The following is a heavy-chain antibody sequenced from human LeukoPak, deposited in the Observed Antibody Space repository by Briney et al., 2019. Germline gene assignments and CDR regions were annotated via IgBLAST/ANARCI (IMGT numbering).Heavy chain of an antibody. CDR3: AGRVSGIQLWYRGWFDP. J-gene: IGHJ5*02. D-gene: IGHD5-18*01. CDR1: GGSISSSSYY. CDR2: IYYSGST. V-gene: IGHV4-39*01. Sequence: SETLSLTCTVSGGSISSSSYYWGWIRQPPGKGLEWIGSIYYSGSTYYNPSLKSRVTISVDTSKNQFSLKLSSVTAADTAVYYCAGRVSGIQLWYRGWFDPWGQGTLVTVSS.